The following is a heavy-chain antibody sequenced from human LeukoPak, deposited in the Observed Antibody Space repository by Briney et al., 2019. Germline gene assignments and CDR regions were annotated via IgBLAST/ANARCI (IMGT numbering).Heavy chain of an antibody. CDR2: IYYSGST. Sequence: PSETLSLTCTVSGGSISSSSYYWGWIRQPPGKGLEWIGSIYYSGSTYYNPSLKSRVTISVDTSKNQFSLKLTSVTAADTAVYYCARDTYYYGSGTYYFNYWGQGTLVTVSS. D-gene: IGHD3-10*01. CDR1: GGSISSSSYY. CDR3: ARDTYYYGSGTYYFNY. J-gene: IGHJ4*02. V-gene: IGHV4-39*07.